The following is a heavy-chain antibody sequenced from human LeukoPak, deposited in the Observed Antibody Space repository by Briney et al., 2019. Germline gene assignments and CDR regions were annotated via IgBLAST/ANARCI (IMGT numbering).Heavy chain of an antibody. Sequence: GESLKISCKGSGYSFTSYWIGWVRQMPGKGLEWMGIIYPGDSDTRYSPSFQGQVTISADKSISTAYLQWSSLKASDTAMYYCARQRACSGGSCYLNWFDPWGQGTLVTVSS. D-gene: IGHD2-15*01. CDR3: ARQRACSGGSCYLNWFDP. J-gene: IGHJ5*02. CDR2: IYPGDSDT. V-gene: IGHV5-51*01. CDR1: GYSFTSYW.